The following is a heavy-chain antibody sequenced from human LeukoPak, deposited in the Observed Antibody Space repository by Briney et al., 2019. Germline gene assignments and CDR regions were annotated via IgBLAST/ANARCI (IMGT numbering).Heavy chain of an antibody. J-gene: IGHJ4*02. CDR3: ARDHDYSYGSGYY. V-gene: IGHV4-38-2*02. Sequence: RSSETLSLTCTVSGYSINNGYYWGWIRQPPGKGLEWIGSIYYSGNTHYNPSLKSRVTISVDTSKNQFSLKVTSVTAADTAVYYCARDHDYSYGSGYYWGQGTLVTVSS. CDR2: IYYSGNT. D-gene: IGHD3-10*01. CDR1: GYSINNGYY.